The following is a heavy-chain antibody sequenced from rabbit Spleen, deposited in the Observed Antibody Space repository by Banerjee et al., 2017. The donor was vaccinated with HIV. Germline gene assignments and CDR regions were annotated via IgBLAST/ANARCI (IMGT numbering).Heavy chain of an antibody. CDR3: ARRDSSRGDTYDL. Sequence: QSLEESGGDLVKPGASLTLTCTASGFSFSGSYWICWVRQAPGKGLEWIACIDTVGSGSTYYASWVNGRFTISRNTNQNTVTLQMDILTAADMATYFCARRDSSRGDTYDLWGPGTLVTVS. CDR1: GFSFSGSYW. V-gene: IGHV1S40*01. CDR2: IDTVGSGST. J-gene: IGHJ6*01. D-gene: IGHD1-1*01.